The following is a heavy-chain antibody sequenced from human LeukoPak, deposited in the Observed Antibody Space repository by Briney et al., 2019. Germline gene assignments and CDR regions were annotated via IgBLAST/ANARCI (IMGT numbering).Heavy chain of an antibody. V-gene: IGHV3-30*03. CDR3: ARAITSGTDAFDI. CDR1: GFTFSSYG. Sequence: GRSLRLSCAASGFTFSSYGMHWVRQAPGKGLEWVAVISYDGSNKYYADSVKGRFTISRDNSKNTLFLQMNSLRADDTAVYYCARAITSGTDAFDIWGQGTMVTVSS. J-gene: IGHJ3*02. D-gene: IGHD6-19*01. CDR2: ISYDGSNK.